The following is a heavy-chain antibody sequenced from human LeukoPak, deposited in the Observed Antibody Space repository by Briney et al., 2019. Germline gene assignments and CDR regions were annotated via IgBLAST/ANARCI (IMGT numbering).Heavy chain of an antibody. CDR1: GFTFRSYG. V-gene: IGHV3-30*18. CDR2: ISYEGTNK. D-gene: IGHD1-1*01. J-gene: IGHJ4*02. Sequence: PGGSLRLSCAASGFTFRSYGMHWVRQAPGKGLEWVAVISYEGTNKYYADSVKGRFTISRDNSKNTLDLQMNSLRAEDTAVYYCAKHRETTASGTFDYWGQGTLVTVSS. CDR3: AKHRETTASGTFDY.